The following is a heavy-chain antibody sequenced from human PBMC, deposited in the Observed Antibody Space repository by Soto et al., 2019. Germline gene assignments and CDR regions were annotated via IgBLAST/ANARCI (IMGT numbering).Heavy chain of an antibody. CDR3: AREMVVVPAALSYAFDI. D-gene: IGHD2-2*01. Sequence: SLRLSCAASGFTFSSYGMHWVRQAPGKGLEWVAVIWYDGSNKYYADSVKGRFTISRDNSKNTLYLQMNSLRAEDTAVYYCAREMVVVPAALSYAFDIWGQGTMVTV. CDR2: IWYDGSNK. CDR1: GFTFSSYG. V-gene: IGHV3-33*01. J-gene: IGHJ3*02.